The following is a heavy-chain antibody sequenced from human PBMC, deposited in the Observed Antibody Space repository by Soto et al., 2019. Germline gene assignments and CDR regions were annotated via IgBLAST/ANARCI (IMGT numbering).Heavy chain of an antibody. V-gene: IGHV4-61*01. J-gene: IGHJ4*02. CDR3: ARGATVTQLDY. Sequence: QVQLQESGPGLVKPSETLSLTCTVSGVSVSSGSFYWAWIRQPPGKGLEWIGCISYSGTTNYNPSLKTRVTISVDTSRSQISLMVSSLTAADTALYSGARGATVTQLDYWGKGTRFTVSP. CDR1: GVSVSSGSFY. CDR2: ISYSGTT. D-gene: IGHD4-17*01.